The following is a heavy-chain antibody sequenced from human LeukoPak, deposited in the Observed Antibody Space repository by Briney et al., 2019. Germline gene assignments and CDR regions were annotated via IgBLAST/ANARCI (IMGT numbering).Heavy chain of an antibody. J-gene: IGHJ4*02. CDR1: GGSISYYY. CDR3: ARESNSSSGY. Sequence: SETLSLTCTVSGGSISYYYWSWIRQPPGKKLEWIGYIYHSGSTYYNPSLKSRVTISVDRSKNQFSLKLSSVTAADTAVYCCARESNSSSGYWGQGTLVTVSS. CDR2: IYHSGST. V-gene: IGHV4-59*12. D-gene: IGHD6-6*01.